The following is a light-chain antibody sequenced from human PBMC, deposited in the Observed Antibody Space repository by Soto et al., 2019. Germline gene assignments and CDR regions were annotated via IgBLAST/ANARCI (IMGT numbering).Light chain of an antibody. J-gene: IGKJ4*01. CDR1: QSVSSSY. CDR3: QQYGSSPFLT. CDR2: GAS. Sequence: EIVLTQSPGTLSLSPGERATLSCRASQSVSSSYLAWYQQKPGQAPRLLIYGASSRATGIPDRFSGSGSGTDFTFTISRLEPEDFAVYYCQQYGSSPFLTFGGGTKVEIK. V-gene: IGKV3-20*01.